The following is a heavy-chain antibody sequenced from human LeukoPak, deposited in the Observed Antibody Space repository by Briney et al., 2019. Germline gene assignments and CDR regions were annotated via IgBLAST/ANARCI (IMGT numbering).Heavy chain of an antibody. CDR1: GGTFSSYA. Sequence: ASVKVSCKASGGTFSSYAISWVRQAPGQGLEWMGGIIPIFGTANYAQKFQGRVTITADESTSTAYMELSSLRSEDTAVYYCARVNYSSSPVWGLRYWGQGTLVTVSS. CDR2: IIPIFGTA. D-gene: IGHD6-6*01. CDR3: ARVNYSSSPVWGLRY. V-gene: IGHV1-69*13. J-gene: IGHJ4*02.